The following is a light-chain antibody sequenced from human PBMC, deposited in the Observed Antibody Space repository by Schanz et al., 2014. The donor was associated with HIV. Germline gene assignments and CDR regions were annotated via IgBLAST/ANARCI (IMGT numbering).Light chain of an antibody. J-gene: IGLJ3*02. CDR2: RNN. V-gene: IGLV1-47*01. Sequence: QSVLTQPPSASGTPGQRVTISCSGSSSNIGSHYVYWYHQLPGTAPKLLIYRNNQRPSGVPDRFSGSKSGTSASLAISGLQSEDEADYYCATWDDSLNAWVFGGGTKLTVL. CDR3: ATWDDSLNAWV. CDR1: SSNIGSHY.